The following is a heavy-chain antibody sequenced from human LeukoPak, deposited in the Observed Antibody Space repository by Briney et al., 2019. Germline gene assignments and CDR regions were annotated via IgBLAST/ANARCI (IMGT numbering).Heavy chain of an antibody. CDR1: GFTFHDYA. CDR2: ISWNSGII. D-gene: IGHD5-18*01. Sequence: GGSLRLSCAASGFTFHDYAMHWVRPAPGKGLEWVSGISWNSGIIGYADSVKGRFTTSRDNAKTSLYLHMNSLRPEDTALYYCTKDSVAMVTTSDYWGQGTLVTVSS. J-gene: IGHJ4*02. V-gene: IGHV3-9*01. CDR3: TKDSVAMVTTSDY.